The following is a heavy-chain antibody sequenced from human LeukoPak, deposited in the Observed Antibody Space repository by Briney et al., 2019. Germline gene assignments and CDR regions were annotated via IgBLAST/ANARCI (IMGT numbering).Heavy chain of an antibody. CDR2: ISNYGSKE. CDR3: VGSTTGMWSYFDS. CDR1: GVTFSRYA. D-gene: IGHD1-1*01. V-gene: IGHV3-30-3*02. J-gene: IGHJ4*02. Sequence: PGGSLRLSCAASGVTFSRYAMHWVRQAPDKGLEWVAVISNYGSKEFYADSVKGRFTISTDNSKNTLYLQMNSLRAEDTAVYYCVGSTTGMWSYFDSWGQGTLATVS.